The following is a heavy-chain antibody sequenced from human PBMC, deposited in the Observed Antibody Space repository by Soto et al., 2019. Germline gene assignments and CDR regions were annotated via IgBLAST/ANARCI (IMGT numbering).Heavy chain of an antibody. J-gene: IGHJ5*02. V-gene: IGHV4-34*01. Sequence: SETLSLTSAVYGGSFSGYYWSWIRQPPGKGLEWIGEINHSGSTNCNPSLKSRVTISVDTSKNQFSLKLSSVTAADTAVYYCAREGSYYCGSGSYHNWFDPWGQGTLVTVS. CDR3: AREGSYYCGSGSYHNWFDP. CDR1: GGSFSGYY. CDR2: INHSGST. D-gene: IGHD3-10*01.